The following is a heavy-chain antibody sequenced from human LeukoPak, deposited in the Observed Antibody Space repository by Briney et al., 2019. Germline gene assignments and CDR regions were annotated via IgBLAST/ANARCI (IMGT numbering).Heavy chain of an antibody. CDR1: GFTFSNYA. V-gene: IGHV3-23*01. CDR2: ITGSVGNT. Sequence: PRASLRLSCAASGFTFSNYAMSWGRQAPGKGLECVSAITGSVGNTYYADSAKGRFTISRDNSKNKVFLKMNSLRVEDTAVYYCAKWGDYDVLTGYYVSDYWGQGTLVTVSS. CDR3: AKWGDYDVLTGYYVSDY. D-gene: IGHD3-9*01. J-gene: IGHJ4*02.